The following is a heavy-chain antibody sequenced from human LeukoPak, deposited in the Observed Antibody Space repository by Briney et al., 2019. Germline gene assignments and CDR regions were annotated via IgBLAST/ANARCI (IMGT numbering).Heavy chain of an antibody. Sequence: SETLSLTCTVSGGSISSYYWSWIRQPPGKGLEWIGYIYYSGSTNYNPSLKSRVTTSVDTSKNQFSLKLSSVTAADTAVYYCARELYYDSSGSSFDYWGQGTLVTVSS. CDR1: GGSISSYY. CDR2: IYYSGST. J-gene: IGHJ4*02. D-gene: IGHD3-22*01. CDR3: ARELYYDSSGSSFDY. V-gene: IGHV4-59*12.